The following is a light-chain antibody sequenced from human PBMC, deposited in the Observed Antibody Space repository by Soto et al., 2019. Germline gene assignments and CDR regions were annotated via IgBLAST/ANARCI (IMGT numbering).Light chain of an antibody. J-gene: IGKJ4*01. CDR3: LQDYSYPLT. V-gene: IGKV1-39*01. CDR1: QSIGSY. CDR2: AAF. Sequence: DIQMTQSPSSLSASVGDRVTITCRASQSIGSYVNWYQQKPGKAPKLLIYAAFSLQSGVPSRFSGSGSGTEFTLTISSLQPEDFATYYCLQDYSYPLTFGGGTKVEIK.